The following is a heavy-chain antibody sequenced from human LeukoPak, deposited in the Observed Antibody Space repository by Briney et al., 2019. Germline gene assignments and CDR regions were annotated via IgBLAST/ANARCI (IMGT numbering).Heavy chain of an antibody. CDR3: ARNSNYPTSYYYYGMDV. V-gene: IGHV1-18*01. CDR2: ISAYNGNT. Sequence: ASVKVSCKASGYTFTSYGISWVRQAPGQGLEWMGWISAYNGNTNYAQKLQGRVTMTTDTSTSTAYMELRSLRSDDTAVYYRARNSNYPTSYYYYGMDVWGQGTTVTVSS. CDR1: GYTFTSYG. D-gene: IGHD4-11*01. J-gene: IGHJ6*02.